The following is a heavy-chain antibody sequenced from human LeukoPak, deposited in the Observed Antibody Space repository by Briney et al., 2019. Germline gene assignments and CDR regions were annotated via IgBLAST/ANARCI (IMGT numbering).Heavy chain of an antibody. CDR1: GFTFSSYG. V-gene: IGHV3-30*02. CDR3: VGSSSWLYYFDY. D-gene: IGHD6-13*01. J-gene: IGHJ4*02. CDR2: IRYDGSNK. Sequence: GGSLRLSCAASGFTFSSYGMHWVRQAPGKGLEWVAFIRYDGSNKYYADSVKGRFTISRDNSKNTLYLQMNSLRAEDTAVYYCVGSSSWLYYFDYWGQGTLVTVSS.